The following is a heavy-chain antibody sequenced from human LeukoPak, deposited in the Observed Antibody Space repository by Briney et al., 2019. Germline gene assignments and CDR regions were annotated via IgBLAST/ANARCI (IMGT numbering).Heavy chain of an antibody. D-gene: IGHD5-24*01. CDR2: ISYDGSNK. J-gene: IGHJ4*02. CDR1: GFTFSTYA. Sequence: PGGSLRLSCAASGFTFSTYAMHWVRQAPGKGLEWVAVISYDGSNKYYADSVKGRFTISRDNSKNTLYLQMNSLRAEDTAVYYCARDSRDGYNLDYWGQGTLVTVSS. V-gene: IGHV3-30*04. CDR3: ARDSRDGYNLDY.